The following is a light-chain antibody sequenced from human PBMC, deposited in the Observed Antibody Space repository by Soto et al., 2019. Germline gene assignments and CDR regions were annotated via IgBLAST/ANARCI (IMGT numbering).Light chain of an antibody. J-gene: IGKJ1*01. CDR2: DAS. V-gene: IGKV1-27*01. Sequence: DIQMTRSPSSLSASMGDRVTSTCRASQGIRNSLSWYQQRPEKNPNXLIYDASTLQSGVPSRFSGSGSGTDFTLTISRLEPEDFAVYYCQQYGSSGTFGQGTKVDI. CDR3: QQYGSSGT. CDR1: QGIRNS.